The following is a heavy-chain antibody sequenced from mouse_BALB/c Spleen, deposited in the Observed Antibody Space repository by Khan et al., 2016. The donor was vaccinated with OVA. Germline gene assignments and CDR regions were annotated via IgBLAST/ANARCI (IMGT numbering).Heavy chain of an antibody. V-gene: IGHV1-9*01. CDR1: GYTFSNYW. J-gene: IGHJ2*01. Sequence: VQLKESGAELMKPGASVKISCKATGYTFSNYWIEWVKQRPGHGLEWIGEFLPGSGNANYNERFKGKATFASDASSNTAFMQLSSLTSEDSAVYFYARVKYGSRGYFDSWGQGTILTVSS. D-gene: IGHD1-1*01. CDR2: FLPGSGNA. CDR3: ARVKYGSRGYFDS.